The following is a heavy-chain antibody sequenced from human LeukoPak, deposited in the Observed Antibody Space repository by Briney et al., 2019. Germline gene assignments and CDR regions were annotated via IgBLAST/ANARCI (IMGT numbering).Heavy chain of an antibody. CDR1: GGSLSSGDYY. CDR3: ARAPPPYMVTE. V-gene: IGHV4-30-4*01. D-gene: IGHD4-23*01. J-gene: IGHJ4*02. CDR2: IYYSGST. Sequence: SQTLSVTCTVSGGSLSSGDYYWSWIRQPPGKRLEWIGYIYYSGSTYYNPSLKSRVTISVDTSKNQFSLRLSSVTAADTAVYYCARAPPPYMVTEWGQGTLVTVSS.